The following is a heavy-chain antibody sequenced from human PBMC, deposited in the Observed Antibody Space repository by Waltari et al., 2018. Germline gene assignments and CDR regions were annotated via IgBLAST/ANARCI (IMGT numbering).Heavy chain of an antibody. CDR3: AKTERFDP. J-gene: IGHJ5*02. CDR1: GFTLSPYA. V-gene: IGHV3-23*01. Sequence: DVPLLESGGGLVQPGGSLRLPWAASGFTLSPYAMSWVRQAPGKGLEWVSTIGTTGSTNYADSVKGWFTISRDNSKNMLYLQMNSLRAEDTAVYYCAKTERFDPWGQGTLVTVSS. CDR2: IGTTGST.